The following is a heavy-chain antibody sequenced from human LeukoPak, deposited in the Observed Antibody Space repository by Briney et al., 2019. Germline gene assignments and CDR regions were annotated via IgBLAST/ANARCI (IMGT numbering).Heavy chain of an antibody. J-gene: IGHJ4*02. V-gene: IGHV4-59*01. CDR1: GGSISTYY. D-gene: IGHD3-16*02. CDR2: IHYSGST. CDR3: ARGNGDYVWGSYRPSSFDY. Sequence: SETLSLTCTVSGGSISTYYWNWIRQPPGRGLEWIGSIHYSGSTNYNSSLKSRVTISVDTSKNQFSLKLSSVTAADTAMYYCARGNGDYVWGSYRPSSFDYWGQGTLVTVSS.